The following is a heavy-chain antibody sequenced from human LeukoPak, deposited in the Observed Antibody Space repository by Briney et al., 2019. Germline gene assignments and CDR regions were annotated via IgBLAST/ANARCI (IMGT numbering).Heavy chain of an antibody. CDR1: GXSFTSYC. D-gene: IGHD2-15*01. V-gene: IGHV5-51*01. J-gene: IGHJ4*02. CDR2: IYPGDSDT. Sequence: GESLRISFKGSGXSFTSYCIGWVRQMSGKGLEWMGIIYPGDSDTRYSPSFQGQVTISADKSISTAYLQWSSLKASDTAMYYCARRRYCSGGSCPYSFDYWGQGTLVTVSS. CDR3: ARRRYCSGGSCPYSFDY.